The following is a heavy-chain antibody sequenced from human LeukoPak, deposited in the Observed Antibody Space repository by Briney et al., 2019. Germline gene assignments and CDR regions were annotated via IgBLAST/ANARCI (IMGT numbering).Heavy chain of an antibody. CDR2: IYDTGAT. D-gene: IGHD1/OR15-1a*01. CDR3: ARLPLIATTRGGFDP. J-gene: IGHJ5*02. Sequence: SEALSLTCTVSGGSISGYYWSWIRQPPGKRLEWIGYIYDTGATNYNPSLKSRFTISIDTSKNQFSLNLSSVTAADTAVHYCARLPLIATTRGGFDPWGQGTLVTVSS. CDR1: GGSISGYY. V-gene: IGHV4-59*08.